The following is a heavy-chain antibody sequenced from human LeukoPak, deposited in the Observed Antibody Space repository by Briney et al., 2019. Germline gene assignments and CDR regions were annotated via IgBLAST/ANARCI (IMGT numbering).Heavy chain of an antibody. CDR1: GFTFSSYS. CDR3: ARARTAMPWAYGMDV. Sequence: GGSLRLSCAASGFTFSSYSMNWVRQAPGKGLEWDSYISSSSSTIYYADSVKGRFTISRDNAKNSLYLQMNSLRAEDTAVYYCARARTAMPWAYGMDVWGQGTTVTVSS. V-gene: IGHV3-48*04. J-gene: IGHJ6*02. CDR2: ISSSSSTI. D-gene: IGHD5-18*01.